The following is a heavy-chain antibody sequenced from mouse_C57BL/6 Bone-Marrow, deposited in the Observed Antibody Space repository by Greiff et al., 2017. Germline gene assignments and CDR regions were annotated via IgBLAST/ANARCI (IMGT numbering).Heavy chain of an antibody. D-gene: IGHD2-3*01. Sequence: EVQRVESGGGLVKPGGSLKLSCAASGFTFSSYAMSWVRQTPEKRLEWVATISDGGSYTYYPDNVKGRFTISRDNAKTNLYLQMSHLKSEDTAMYYCARDLVYDGLYYFDYWGQGTTLTVSS. CDR2: ISDGGSYT. J-gene: IGHJ2*01. CDR3: ARDLVYDGLYYFDY. V-gene: IGHV5-4*01. CDR1: GFTFSSYA.